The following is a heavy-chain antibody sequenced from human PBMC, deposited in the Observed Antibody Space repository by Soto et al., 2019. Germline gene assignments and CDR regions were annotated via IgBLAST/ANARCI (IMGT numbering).Heavy chain of an antibody. V-gene: IGHV4-34*01. CDR1: GGSFSGYY. CDR2: INHSGST. J-gene: IGHJ5*02. CDR3: ARSITIFGVVILRDWFDP. D-gene: IGHD3-3*01. Sequence: SETLSLTCAVYGGSFSGYYWSWIRQPPGKGLEWIGEINHSGSTNYNPSLKSRVTISVDTSKNQFSLKLSSVTAADTAVYYCARSITIFGVVILRDWFDPWGQGTLVTVSS.